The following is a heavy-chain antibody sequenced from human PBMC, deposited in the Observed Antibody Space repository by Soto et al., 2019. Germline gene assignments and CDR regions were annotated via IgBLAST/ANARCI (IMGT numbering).Heavy chain of an antibody. CDR1: GFTFSSYA. Sequence: GGSLRLSCAASGFTFSSYAMHWVRQAPGKGLEWVAVISYDGSNKYYADSVKGRFTISRDNSKNTLYLQMNSLRAEDTAVYYCARDMSHYDFWSGYYRTLTFDYWGQGTLVNVSS. J-gene: IGHJ4*02. CDR3: ARDMSHYDFWSGYYRTLTFDY. V-gene: IGHV3-30-3*01. CDR2: ISYDGSNK. D-gene: IGHD3-3*01.